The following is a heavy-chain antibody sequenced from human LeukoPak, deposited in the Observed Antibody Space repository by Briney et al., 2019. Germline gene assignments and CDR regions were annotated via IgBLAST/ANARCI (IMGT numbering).Heavy chain of an antibody. Sequence: SQTLSLTCAVSGGSISSGGYSWSWIRQPPGKGLEWIGYIYHSGSTYYNPSLKSRVTISVDRSKNQFSLKLSSVTAADTAVYYCASYGGNPSKVFDYWGQGTLVTVSS. CDR2: IYHSGST. CDR1: GGSISSGGYS. V-gene: IGHV4-30-2*01. D-gene: IGHD4-23*01. CDR3: ASYGGNPSKVFDY. J-gene: IGHJ4*02.